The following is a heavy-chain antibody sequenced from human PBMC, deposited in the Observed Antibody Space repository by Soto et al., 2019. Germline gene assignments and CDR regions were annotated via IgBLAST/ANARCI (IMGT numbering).Heavy chain of an antibody. CDR3: ARRVRGVNDAFDI. J-gene: IGHJ3*02. Sequence: QVQLQQWGAGLLKPSETLSLTCVVYGGSFSDYYWSWIRQPPGKGLEWIGEINHSGSTTYNPSLKSRVTISVDSSKNQFSLRLKSVTAADTTVYYCARRVRGVNDAFDIWGRGTMVTVSS. D-gene: IGHD3-10*01. CDR2: INHSGST. V-gene: IGHV4-34*01. CDR1: GGSFSDYY.